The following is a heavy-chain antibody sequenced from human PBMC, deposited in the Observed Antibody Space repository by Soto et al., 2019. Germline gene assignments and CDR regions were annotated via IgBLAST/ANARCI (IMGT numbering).Heavy chain of an antibody. D-gene: IGHD2-2*01. V-gene: IGHV3-11*01. J-gene: IGHJ4*02. CDR3: ARRHGYCSSTSCYAVDGVDY. CDR1: GFTFSDYY. Sequence: QVQLVESGGGLVKPGGSLRLSCAASGFTFSDYYMSWIRQAPGKGLEWVSYTSSSGSTIYYADSVKGRFTISRDNAKNSLYLQMNSLRAEDTAVYYCARRHGYCSSTSCYAVDGVDYWGQGTLVTVSS. CDR2: TSSSGSTI.